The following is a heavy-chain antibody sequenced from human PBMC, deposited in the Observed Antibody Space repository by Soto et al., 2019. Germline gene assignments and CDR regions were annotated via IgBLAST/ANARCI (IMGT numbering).Heavy chain of an antibody. CDR2: INHSGST. D-gene: IGHD6-19*01. Sequence: QVQLQQWGAGLLKPSETLSLTCAVYGGSFSGYYWSWIRQPPGKGLEWIGEINHSGSTNYNPSLKSRVTISVDTSKNQFSLKLSSVTAADTAVYYCARGKEREWLVPYNWFDPWGQGTLVTVSS. J-gene: IGHJ5*02. CDR3: ARGKEREWLVPYNWFDP. V-gene: IGHV4-34*01. CDR1: GGSFSGYY.